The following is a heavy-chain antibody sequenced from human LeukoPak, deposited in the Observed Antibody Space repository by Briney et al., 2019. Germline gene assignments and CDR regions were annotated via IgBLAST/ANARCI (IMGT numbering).Heavy chain of an antibody. Sequence: ASVKVSCKASGYTFTNYGISWVRQAPGQGLEWMGWISAYSGNTSYAQKLQGRVTMTTDTSTSTAYMELRSLRSDDTAVYYCAREFQEGEMNCWGQGTLVTVSS. CDR1: GYTFTNYG. V-gene: IGHV1-18*01. CDR2: ISAYSGNT. D-gene: IGHD5-24*01. CDR3: AREFQEGEMNC. J-gene: IGHJ4*02.